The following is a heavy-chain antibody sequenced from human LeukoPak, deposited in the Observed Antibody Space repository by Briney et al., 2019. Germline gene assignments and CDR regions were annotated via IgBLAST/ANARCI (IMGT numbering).Heavy chain of an antibody. V-gene: IGHV4-39*07. CDR2: IYYSGST. Sequence: SETLSLTCTVSGGSISSSSYYWGWIRQPPGKGLEWIGSIYYSGSTYYNPSLKSRVTISVDTSKNQFSLKLSSVTAADTAVYYCASYSAAMVTFDYWGQGTLVTVSS. D-gene: IGHD5-18*01. J-gene: IGHJ4*02. CDR3: ASYSAAMVTFDY. CDR1: GGSISSSSYY.